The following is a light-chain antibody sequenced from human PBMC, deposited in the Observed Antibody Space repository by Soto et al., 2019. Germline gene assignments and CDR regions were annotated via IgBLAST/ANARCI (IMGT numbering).Light chain of an antibody. V-gene: IGKV2-30*01. CDR1: QSLVYSDGNTR. J-gene: IGKJ2*01. Sequence: DVVMTQSPLSLPVTLGQPASISCRSSQSLVYSDGNTRLHWFQPRPGQSPRRLIYKVSNRDSGVPDRLSGSGSGTDFTLKISRVEAEDVGVYYYMQGTHWPPSTFGQGTKLEIK. CDR3: MQGTHWPPST. CDR2: KVS.